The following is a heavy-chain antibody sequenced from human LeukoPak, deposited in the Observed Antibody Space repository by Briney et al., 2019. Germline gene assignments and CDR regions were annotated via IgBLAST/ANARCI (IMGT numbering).Heavy chain of an antibody. V-gene: IGHV3-7*03. CDR2: IKQDGSEK. CDR3: AKDSPMTINYYDSSGSPDAFDI. Sequence: GGSLRLSCAASGFTFSSYWMSWVRQAPGKGLEWVANIKQDGSEKYYVDSVKGRFTISRDNAKNSLYLQMNSLRAEDTAVYYCAKDSPMTINYYDSSGSPDAFDIWGQGTMVTVSS. D-gene: IGHD3-22*01. CDR1: GFTFSSYW. J-gene: IGHJ3*02.